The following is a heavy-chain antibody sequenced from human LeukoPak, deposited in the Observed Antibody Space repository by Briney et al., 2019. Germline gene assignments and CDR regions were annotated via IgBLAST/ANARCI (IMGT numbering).Heavy chain of an antibody. J-gene: IGHJ4*02. CDR3: ARAPYYYGSGSSYFDY. V-gene: IGHV3-30-3*01. CDR2: ISYDGSNE. Sequence: QPGRSLRLSCAASGVTFSSYVMHWVRQAPGKGLEWVAVISYDGSNEYYADSVKGRFTISRDNSKSTVYVQMNSLRAEDTAVYYCARAPYYYGSGSSYFDYWGQGTLVTVSS. CDR1: GVTFSSYV. D-gene: IGHD3-10*01.